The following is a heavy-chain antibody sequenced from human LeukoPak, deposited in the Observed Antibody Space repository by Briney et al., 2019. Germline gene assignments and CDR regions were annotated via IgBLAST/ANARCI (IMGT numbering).Heavy chain of an antibody. V-gene: IGHV4-34*01. CDR2: INHSGST. D-gene: IGHD2-2*01. Sequence: SETLYLTCAVYGGSFSGYYWCWIRQPPGKGLEWIGEINHSGSTNYNPSLKSRVTISVDTTKNQFSLKLSSVTAADTAVYYCARGARVVVPAALDYWGQGTLVTVSS. J-gene: IGHJ4*02. CDR1: GGSFSGYY. CDR3: ARGARVVVPAALDY.